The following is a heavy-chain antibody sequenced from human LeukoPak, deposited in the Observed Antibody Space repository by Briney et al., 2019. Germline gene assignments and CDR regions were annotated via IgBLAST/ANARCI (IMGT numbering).Heavy chain of an antibody. V-gene: IGHV4-59*08. D-gene: IGHD6-19*01. CDR1: RGSLNNYS. J-gene: IGHJ4*02. CDR3: ARSPLISSGWLGLDS. CDR2: IYYTGNT. Sequence: LETLSLTCTDPRGSLNNYSSCSVRQPPGRGLERIAHIYYTGNTDYRPSFKSRVTISVDTSKKQFSLKLASVTAADTAVYYCARSPLISSGWLGLDSWGQGILVTVSS.